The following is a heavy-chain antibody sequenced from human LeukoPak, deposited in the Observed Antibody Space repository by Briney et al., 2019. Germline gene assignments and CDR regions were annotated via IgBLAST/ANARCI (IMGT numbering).Heavy chain of an antibody. D-gene: IGHD2-15*01. CDR3: AKLFPRYCSGGSCYRRDY. V-gene: IGHV3-30*18. Sequence: GGSLRLSCAASGFTFSSYGMHWVRQAPGKGLEWVAVISYDGSNKYYADSVKGRFTISRDNSKNTLYLQMNSLRAEDTAVYYRAKLFPRYCSGGSCYRRDYWGQGTLVTVSS. CDR1: GFTFSSYG. CDR2: ISYDGSNK. J-gene: IGHJ4*02.